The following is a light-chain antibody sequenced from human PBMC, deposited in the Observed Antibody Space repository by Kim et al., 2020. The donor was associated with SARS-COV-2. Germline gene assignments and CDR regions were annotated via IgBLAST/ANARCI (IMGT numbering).Light chain of an antibody. J-gene: IGLJ3*02. CDR2: DVS. Sequence: QSALTQPASVSGSPGQSITISCTGSHSDIGGYDFVSWYQQHPGKAPKLIIFDVSNRPSGISNRFSGSKSGNTASLTISGLQAEDEADYYCSSYTVSTTRVFGGGTKVTVL. CDR3: SSYTVSTTRV. V-gene: IGLV2-14*03. CDR1: HSDIGGYDF.